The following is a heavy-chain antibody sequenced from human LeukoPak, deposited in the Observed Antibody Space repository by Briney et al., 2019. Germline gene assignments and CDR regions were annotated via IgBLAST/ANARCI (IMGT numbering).Heavy chain of an antibody. CDR1: SGSISSSSYY. CDR3: ARQGDGGRAFDY. V-gene: IGHV4-39*01. Sequence: SETLSLTCTASSGSISSSSYYWGWIRQPPGKGLDWIGTIYYSGSTYYNPSLKSRASISVDTSKNQFSLWLTSVTATDTAVYYCARQGDGGRAFDYWGQGILVTVSS. CDR2: IYYSGST. J-gene: IGHJ4*02. D-gene: IGHD4-23*01.